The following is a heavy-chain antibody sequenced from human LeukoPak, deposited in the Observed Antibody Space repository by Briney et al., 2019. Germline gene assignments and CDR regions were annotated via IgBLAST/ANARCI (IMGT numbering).Heavy chain of an antibody. D-gene: IGHD6-13*01. Sequence: PGGSLRLSCAASGFTFSSYSMNWVRQAPGKGLEWVSSISSSSSYIYYADSVKGRFTISRDNAKNSLYLQMNSLRAEDTAVYYCARGFAPMYSSSWYRKGHYFDYWGQGTLVTVSS. CDR1: GFTFSSYS. J-gene: IGHJ4*02. CDR3: ARGFAPMYSSSWYRKGHYFDY. CDR2: ISSSSSYI. V-gene: IGHV3-21*01.